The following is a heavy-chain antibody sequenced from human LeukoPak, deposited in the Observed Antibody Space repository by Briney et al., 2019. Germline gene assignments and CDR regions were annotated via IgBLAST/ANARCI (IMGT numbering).Heavy chain of an antibody. CDR1: GYTFTSYG. V-gene: IGHV1-18*01. CDR3: ASARSVVGAHHYGMDV. CDR2: ISAYNGNT. J-gene: IGHJ6*02. D-gene: IGHD1-26*01. Sequence: GASVKVSCKASGYTFTSYGISWVRQALGQGLEWMGWISAYNGNTNYAQKLQGRVTMTTDTSTSTAYMELRSLRSDDTAVYYCASARSVVGAHHYGMDVWGQGTTVTVSS.